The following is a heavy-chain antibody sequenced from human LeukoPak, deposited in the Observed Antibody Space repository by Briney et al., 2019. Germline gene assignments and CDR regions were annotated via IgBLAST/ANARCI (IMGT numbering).Heavy chain of an antibody. CDR1: GETFSGYP. Sequence: SATLTVTCAAYGETFSGYPRRWVRQPPGQGLEWIGEINHSGSTNNNPSLQSRVTISVDTSKNQISLKLSSVTAADTAVYYCARGKGIAARRGWFDPWGQGTLVTVSS. CDR2: INHSGST. D-gene: IGHD6-6*01. CDR3: ARGKGIAARRGWFDP. J-gene: IGHJ5*02. V-gene: IGHV4-34*01.